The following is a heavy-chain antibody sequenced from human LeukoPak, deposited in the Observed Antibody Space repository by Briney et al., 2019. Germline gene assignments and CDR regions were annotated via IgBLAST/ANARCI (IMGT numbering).Heavy chain of an antibody. CDR1: RFTVSSNY. CDR3: AKGAYHDD. V-gene: IGHV3-23*01. D-gene: IGHD3-3*01. CDR2: ISGDGADT. Sequence: GGSLRLSCAASRFTVSSNYMSWVRQAPGKGLEWVSTISGDGADTFYADSVKGRFTISRDNSKNTLYLQMNSLRADDTAIYYCAKGAYHDDWGQGTLVTVSS. J-gene: IGHJ4*02.